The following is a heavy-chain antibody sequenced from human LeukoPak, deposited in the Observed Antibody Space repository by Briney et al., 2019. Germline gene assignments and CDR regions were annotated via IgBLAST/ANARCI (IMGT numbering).Heavy chain of an antibody. J-gene: IGHJ4*02. CDR3: AKDGGLWVSAHWGDS. CDR2: ITTGGPNT. D-gene: IGHD7-27*01. Sequence: GGSLRLSCIASGFTFSSYTMSWVRQAPGKGLKWVSTITTGGPNTYYADSVKGRFTVSRDDSKNTLYLQMNSLRAEDTAVYYCAKDGGLWVSAHWGDSWGRGTLVTVSS. V-gene: IGHV3-23*01. CDR1: GFTFSSYT.